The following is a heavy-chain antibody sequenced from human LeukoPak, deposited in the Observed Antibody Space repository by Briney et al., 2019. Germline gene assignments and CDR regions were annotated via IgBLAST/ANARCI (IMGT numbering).Heavy chain of an antibody. J-gene: IGHJ4*02. CDR1: GFTFSSYS. V-gene: IGHV3-21*01. CDR2: ISSSSTYI. D-gene: IGHD3-22*01. CDR3: ARDWYYYDSSGYPHDY. Sequence: GGSLRLSCAASGFTFSSYSMNWVRQAPGKGLEWVSSISSSSTYIYYADSVKGRFTISRDNAKNSLYLQMNSLRAEDTAVYYCARDWYYYDSSGYPHDYWGQGTLVTVSS.